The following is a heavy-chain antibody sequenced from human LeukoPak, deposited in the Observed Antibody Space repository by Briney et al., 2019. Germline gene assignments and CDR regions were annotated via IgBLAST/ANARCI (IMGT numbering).Heavy chain of an antibody. V-gene: IGHV4-59*08. CDR1: GDSIRSYY. D-gene: IGHD5-12*01. CDR3: ASHGSSGHDPLT. J-gene: IGHJ4*01. CDR2: FYYTGST. Sequence: PSETLSLTCTVSGDSIRSYYWNWIRRPPGKGLERIGYFYYTGSTSYNTSLTSRVTLSLDTSKSQFSLRLTSVTAADTAVYYCASHGSSGHDPLTWGQGTLVTVSS.